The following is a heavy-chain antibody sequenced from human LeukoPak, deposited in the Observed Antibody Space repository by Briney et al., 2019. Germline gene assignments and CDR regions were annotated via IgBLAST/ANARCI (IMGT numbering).Heavy chain of an antibody. J-gene: IGHJ4*02. D-gene: IGHD1-26*01. CDR1: GLTFSNYW. Sequence: PGGSLRLSCAASGLTFSNYWMDWVRQAPGKGLEWVANIKQDGSEKNYVDSVKGRFIISRDNAKNSLYLQMNSLRAEDTAVYYCARDRAGRSGSYYVSTLHVHWGQGTLVTVSS. CDR3: ARDRAGRSGSYYVSTLHVH. V-gene: IGHV3-7*03. CDR2: IKQDGSEK.